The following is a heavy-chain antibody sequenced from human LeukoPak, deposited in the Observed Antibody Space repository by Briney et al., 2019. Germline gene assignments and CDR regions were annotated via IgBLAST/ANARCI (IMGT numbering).Heavy chain of an antibody. CDR1: GGSISSRSYY. J-gene: IGHJ4*02. D-gene: IGHD3-9*01. Sequence: SETLSLTCTVSGGSISSRSYYWGWIRQPPGKGLEWIGSIYYSGSTYYNPSLKSRVTISVDTSKNQFSLKLSSVTAADTAVYYCAGSYDILTGYFYWGQGTLVTVSS. CDR2: IYYSGST. CDR3: AGSYDILTGYFY. V-gene: IGHV4-39*01.